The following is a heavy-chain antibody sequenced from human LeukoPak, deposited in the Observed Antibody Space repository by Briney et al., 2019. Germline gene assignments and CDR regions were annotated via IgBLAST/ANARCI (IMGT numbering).Heavy chain of an antibody. J-gene: IGHJ4*02. V-gene: IGHV3-30-3*01. D-gene: IGHD3-22*01. CDR3: ARGKYYYDSSGYGYFDY. CDR2: ISYDGSNK. Sequence: GRSLRLSCAASGFTFSSYAMHWVRQAPGKGLEWVAVISYDGSNKYYADSVKGRFTISRDNSKNTLYLQMNSLRAEDTAVYYCARGKYYYDSSGYGYFDYWGQGTLVTVSS. CDR1: GFTFSSYA.